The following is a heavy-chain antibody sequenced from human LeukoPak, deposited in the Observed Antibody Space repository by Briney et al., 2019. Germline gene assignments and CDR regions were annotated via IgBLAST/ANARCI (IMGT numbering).Heavy chain of an antibody. CDR1: GFNFNTYT. Sequence: GGSLRLSCAASGFNFNTYTMNWVRQAPGKGLEWVSSISSDSSYIYYADSVKGRFTISRDNAKNSLYLQMNSLRAEDTAVYYCVEGQEYLEWFYEYWGQGSLVTVSS. D-gene: IGHD3-3*01. CDR2: ISSDSSYI. CDR3: VEGQEYLEWFYEY. V-gene: IGHV3-21*04. J-gene: IGHJ4*02.